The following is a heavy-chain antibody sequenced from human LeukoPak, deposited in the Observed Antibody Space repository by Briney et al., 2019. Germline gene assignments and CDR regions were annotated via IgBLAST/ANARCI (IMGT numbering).Heavy chain of an antibody. D-gene: IGHD1-26*01. Sequence: PGGSLSLTCTVSGGSISSSSYYWGWIRQPPGKGLEWIGSIYYSGSTYYNPSLKSRVTMSVDTSKNQVSLKLNSVTAADTAVYYCARGGSGSYYGGWLDPWGQGTLVTVSS. V-gene: IGHV4-39*07. CDR2: IYYSGST. J-gene: IGHJ5*02. CDR1: GGSISSSSYY. CDR3: ARGGSGSYYGGWLDP.